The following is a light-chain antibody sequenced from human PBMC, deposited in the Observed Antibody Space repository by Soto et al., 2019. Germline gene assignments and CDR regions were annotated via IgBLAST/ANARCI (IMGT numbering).Light chain of an antibody. J-gene: IGLJ1*01. CDR1: SSDVGGYNY. CDR3: SSYTTTSSD. V-gene: IGLV2-14*01. Sequence: QSVLTQPASVSGSPGQSITISCTGTSSDVGGYNYVSWYQQHPGKAPKLMIYNVSNRPSGVSNRFSGSKSGNTASLTISGLQAEDDADDYSSSYTTTSSDFGPVTKV. CDR2: NVS.